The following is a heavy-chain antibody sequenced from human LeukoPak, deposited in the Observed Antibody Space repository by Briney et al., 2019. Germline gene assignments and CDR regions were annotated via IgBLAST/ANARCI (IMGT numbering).Heavy chain of an antibody. CDR2: IYYSGST. V-gene: IGHV4-59*01. J-gene: IGHJ4*02. CDR3: ARAAAGTYFDY. CDR1: GGSISSYY. Sequence: QPSETLSLTCTVSGGSISSYYWSWIRQPPGKGLEWIGYIYYSGSTNYNPSLKSRVTISVDTSKNQFSLKLSSVTAADTAVYYCARAAAGTYFDYWGQGTLVTVSS. D-gene: IGHD6-13*01.